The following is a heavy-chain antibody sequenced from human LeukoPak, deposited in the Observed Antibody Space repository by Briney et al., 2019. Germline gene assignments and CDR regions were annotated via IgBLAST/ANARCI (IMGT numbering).Heavy chain of an antibody. CDR1: GGTFSSYA. V-gene: IGHV1-69*13. Sequence: ASVKVSCKASGGTFSSYAISWVRQAPGQGLEWMGGIIPIFGTANYAQKFQGRVTITADESTSTAYMELSTLRSEDTAVYYCARRYYDSSGWDAFDIWGQGTMVTVSS. D-gene: IGHD3-22*01. J-gene: IGHJ3*02. CDR3: ARRYYDSSGWDAFDI. CDR2: IIPIFGTA.